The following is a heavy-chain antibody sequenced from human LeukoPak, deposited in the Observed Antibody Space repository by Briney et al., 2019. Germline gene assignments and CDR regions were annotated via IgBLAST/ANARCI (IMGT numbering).Heavy chain of an antibody. J-gene: IGHJ4*02. D-gene: IGHD4-17*01. V-gene: IGHV1-18*01. CDR2: TSAYNGNT. CDR3: ARTIDYGDSEVLDY. Sequence: GASVKVSCRASGYTFSSYGVSWVRQAPGQGLEWMGWTSAYNGNTNYAQKVQGRVTMTTDTSTSTAYMDLRSLRSDDTAVYYCARTIDYGDSEVLDYWGQGTLVTVSS. CDR1: GYTFSSYG.